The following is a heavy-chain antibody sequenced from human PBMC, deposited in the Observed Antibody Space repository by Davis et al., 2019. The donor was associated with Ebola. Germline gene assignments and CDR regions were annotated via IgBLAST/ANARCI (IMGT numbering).Heavy chain of an antibody. CDR1: GFTFSSYA. J-gene: IGHJ4*02. CDR3: AKDFRGPPMVQGEPGEY. D-gene: IGHD3-10*01. V-gene: IGHV3-23*01. Sequence: GESLKIPCAASGFTFSSYAMSWVRQAPGKGLEWVSAISGSGGSTYYADSVKGRFTISRDNSKNTPYLQMNSLRAEDTAVYYCAKDFRGPPMVQGEPGEYWGQGTLVTVSS. CDR2: ISGSGGST.